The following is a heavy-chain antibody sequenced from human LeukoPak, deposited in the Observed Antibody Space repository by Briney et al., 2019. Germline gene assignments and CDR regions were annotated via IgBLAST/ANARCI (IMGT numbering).Heavy chain of an antibody. CDR2: IYSGGST. J-gene: IGHJ4*02. CDR1: XFTVSSNY. D-gene: IGHD2-21*02. V-gene: IGHV3-53*01. CDR3: ARATAIDYFDY. Sequence: GSLRLXXAASXFTVSSNYMSWVRQAPGKGLEWVSVIYSGGSTYYADSVKGRFTISRDNSKNTLYLQMNSLRAEDTAVYYCARATAIDYFDYWGQGTLVTVSS.